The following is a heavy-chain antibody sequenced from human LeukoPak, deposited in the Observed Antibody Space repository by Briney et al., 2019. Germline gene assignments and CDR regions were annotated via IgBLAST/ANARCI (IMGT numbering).Heavy chain of an antibody. CDR2: IKEDGTET. CDR3: AKEGRSLQTY. D-gene: IGHD5-24*01. J-gene: IGHJ4*02. CDR1: GFMFSSNW. Sequence: GGSLRLSCAASGFMFSSNWMSWVRLAPGKGLEWVANIKEDGTETYYVVSVKGRFTISRDNAKNSLYLQMNSLRVEDTAVYYCAKEGRSLQTYWGQGTLVTVSS. V-gene: IGHV3-7*03.